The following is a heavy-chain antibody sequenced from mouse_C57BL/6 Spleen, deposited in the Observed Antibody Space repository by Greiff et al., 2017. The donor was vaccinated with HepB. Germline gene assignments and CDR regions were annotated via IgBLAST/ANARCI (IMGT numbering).Heavy chain of an antibody. Sequence: EVNVVESGEGLVKPGGSLKLSCAASGFTFSSYAMSWVRQTPEKRLEWVAYISSGGDYIYYADTVKGRFSISRDNARNTLYLQMSSLKSEDTAMYYCTREGYGNYYAMDYWGQGTSVTVSS. V-gene: IGHV5-9-1*02. CDR1: GFTFSSYA. D-gene: IGHD2-10*02. CDR2: ISSGGDYI. CDR3: TREGYGNYYAMDY. J-gene: IGHJ4*01.